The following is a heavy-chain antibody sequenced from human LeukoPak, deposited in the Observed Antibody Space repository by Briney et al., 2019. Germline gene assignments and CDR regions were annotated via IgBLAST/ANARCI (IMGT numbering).Heavy chain of an antibody. V-gene: IGHV1-18*04. Sequence: ASVKVSCKASGYTFTSYGISWVRQAPGQGLEWMGWISVYNGNTNYAQKLQGRVTMTTDTSTSTAYMELRSLRSDDTAVYYCARDRGYYGSGSHPSWFDPWGQGTLVTVSS. CDR2: ISVYNGNT. D-gene: IGHD3-10*01. CDR1: GYTFTSYG. CDR3: ARDRGYYGSGSHPSWFDP. J-gene: IGHJ5*02.